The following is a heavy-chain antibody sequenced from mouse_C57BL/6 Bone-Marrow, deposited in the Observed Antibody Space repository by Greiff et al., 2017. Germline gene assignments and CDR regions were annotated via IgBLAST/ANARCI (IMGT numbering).Heavy chain of an antibody. Sequence: VQLQESGPELVKPGASVKISCKASGYAFSSSWMNWVKQRPGKGLEWIGRIYPGDGDTNYNGKFKGKATLTADKSSSTAYMQLSSLTSEDSAVYFCARRDYYVWFAYWGQGTLVTVSA. J-gene: IGHJ3*01. V-gene: IGHV1-82*01. CDR3: ARRDYYVWFAY. CDR1: GYAFSSSW. D-gene: IGHD2-1*01. CDR2: IYPGDGDT.